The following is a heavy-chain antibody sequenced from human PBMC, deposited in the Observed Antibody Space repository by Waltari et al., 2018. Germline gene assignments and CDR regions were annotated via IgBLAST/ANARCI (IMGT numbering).Heavy chain of an antibody. V-gene: IGHV4-39*07. Sequence: QLQLQESGPGLVKPSETLSLTCTVSGGSISSSSYYWGWIRQPPGKGLEWIGSIYYSGSTYYNPSLKSRVTISVDTSKNQFSLKLSSVTAADTAVYYCARARSYYYMDVWGKGTTVTISS. CDR2: IYYSGST. J-gene: IGHJ6*03. CDR1: GGSISSSSYY. CDR3: ARARSYYYMDV.